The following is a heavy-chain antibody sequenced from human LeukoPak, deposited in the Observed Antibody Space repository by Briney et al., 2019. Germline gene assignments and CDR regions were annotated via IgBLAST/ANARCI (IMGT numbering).Heavy chain of an antibody. D-gene: IGHD6-13*01. V-gene: IGHV3-21*01. CDR1: GFTFSSYS. Sequence: GGSLRLSCAASGFTFSSYSMNWVRQAPGKGLEWVSSISSSSSYIYYADSVKGRFTISRDNAKNSLYLQMNSLRAEDTAVYYCAKGVQDKGYFFYGLDVWGQGTTVTVSS. CDR3: AKGVQDKGYFFYGLDV. J-gene: IGHJ6*02. CDR2: ISSSSSYI.